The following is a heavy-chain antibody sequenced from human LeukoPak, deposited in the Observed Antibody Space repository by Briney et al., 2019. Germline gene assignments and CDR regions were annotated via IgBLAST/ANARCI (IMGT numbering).Heavy chain of an antibody. CDR3: ARAIYYDVMTGYYDYYSYYMDV. V-gene: IGHV1-69*06. CDR2: IIPKFGTA. CDR1: ADTFSRYA. D-gene: IGHD3-9*01. Sequence: GASVKVSCKASADTFSRYAISWVRQAPGQGLEWMGRIIPKFGTAKYAQRFRGRVTITADKSTTTAYMELSSLRSEDTAVYYCARAIYYDVMTGYYDYYSYYMDVWGDGTTVIVSS. J-gene: IGHJ6*03.